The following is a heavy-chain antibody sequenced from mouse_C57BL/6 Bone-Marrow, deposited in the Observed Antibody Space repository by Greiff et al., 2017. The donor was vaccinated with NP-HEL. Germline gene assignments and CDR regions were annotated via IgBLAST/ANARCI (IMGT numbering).Heavy chain of an antibody. V-gene: IGHV2-2*01. Sequence: VQLKQSGPGLVQPSQSLSITCTVSGFSLTSYGVHWVRQSPGKGLEWLGVIWSGGSTDYNAAFISRLSISKDNSKSQVFFKMNSLQADDTAIYYCARAPMDVWGTGTTVTVSS. CDR1: GFSLTSYG. D-gene: IGHD6-5*01. CDR2: IWSGGST. J-gene: IGHJ1*03. CDR3: ARAPMDV.